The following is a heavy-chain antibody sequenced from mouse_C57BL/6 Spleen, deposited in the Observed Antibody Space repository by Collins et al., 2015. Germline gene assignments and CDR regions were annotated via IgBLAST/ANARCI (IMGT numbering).Heavy chain of an antibody. CDR1: GYTFTDYY. D-gene: IGHD2-3*01. J-gene: IGHJ1*03. Sequence: EVQLQQSGPELVKPGASVKISCKASGYTFTDYYMNWVKQSHGKSLEWIGDINPNNGGTSYNQKFKGKATLTVDKSSSTAYMELRSLTSEDSAVYYCARRWVPYWYFDVWGTGTTVTVSS. CDR3: ARRWVPYWYFDV. V-gene: IGHV1-26*01. CDR2: INPNNGGT.